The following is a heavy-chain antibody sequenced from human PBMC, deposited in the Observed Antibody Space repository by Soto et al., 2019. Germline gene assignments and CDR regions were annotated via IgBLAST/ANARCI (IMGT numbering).Heavy chain of an antibody. Sequence: PSETLSLTCTVSGGSISSGDYYWSWIRQPPGKGLEWIGYIYYSGSTYYNPSLKSRVTISVDTSKNQFSLKLSSVTAADTAVYYCARGERSGSWNYYYGMDVWGQGTTVTVS. J-gene: IGHJ6*02. CDR1: GGSISSGDYY. CDR2: IYYSGST. D-gene: IGHD2-15*01. CDR3: ARGERSGSWNYYYGMDV. V-gene: IGHV4-30-4*01.